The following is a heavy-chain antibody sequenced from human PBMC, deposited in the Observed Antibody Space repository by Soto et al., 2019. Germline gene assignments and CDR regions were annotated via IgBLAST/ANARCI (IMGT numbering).Heavy chain of an antibody. D-gene: IGHD3-22*01. CDR1: GLSVSDNY. Sequence: EAQLVETGGGQIQPGGYLRLYCAASGLSVSDNYISWVSQAPGKGLEWFSVVFSVTATYYADSVKCRFTMSRDPSKNTLYLQMNSLRDEDTAMYYCTRANVQHYDGCGDMSGGQGNLVNVSS. J-gene: IGHJ4*02. CDR2: VFSVTAT. V-gene: IGHV3-53*02. CDR3: TRANVQHYDGCGDMS.